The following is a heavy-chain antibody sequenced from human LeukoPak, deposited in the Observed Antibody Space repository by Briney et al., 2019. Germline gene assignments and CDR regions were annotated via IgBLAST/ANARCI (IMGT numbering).Heavy chain of an antibody. V-gene: IGHV1-3*01. CDR1: GYTFTSYY. D-gene: IGHD3-10*01. Sequence: ASVKVSCKASGYTFTSYYMHWVRQAPGQRLEWMGWINAGNGNTKYSQKFQGRVTITRDTSASTAYMELSSLRSDDTAVYYCATSLYYGSGRRTIDAFDIWGQGTMVTVSS. J-gene: IGHJ3*02. CDR3: ATSLYYGSGRRTIDAFDI. CDR2: INAGNGNT.